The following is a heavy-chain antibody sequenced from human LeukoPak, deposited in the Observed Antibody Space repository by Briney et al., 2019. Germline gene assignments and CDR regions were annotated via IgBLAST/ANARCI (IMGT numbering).Heavy chain of an antibody. J-gene: IGHJ4*02. V-gene: IGHV4-31*03. CDR3: AKECWTSTSCPFDY. Sequence: SETPSLTCTESGDSLSSGRPYWGWTSQHPVQGLEWLGYVSYRGSSSHSPYLKSRVTMSLDTSKDQSTLRLNSVTAADTAVYYCAKECWTSTSCPFDYWGQGILVTVSS. D-gene: IGHD2-2*01. CDR1: GDSLSSGRPY. CDR2: VSYRGSS.